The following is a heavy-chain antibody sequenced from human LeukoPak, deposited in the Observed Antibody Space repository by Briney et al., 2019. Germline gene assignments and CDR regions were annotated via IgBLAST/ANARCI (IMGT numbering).Heavy chain of an antibody. CDR2: ISSTSVTK. V-gene: IGHV3-48*04. CDR3: TAVRGHYDSSGYSGY. Sequence: PGGSLRLSCAASGFTFSNYSMNWVRQAPGKGLEWVSYISSTSVTKYYADFVKGRCTISRDNAQNPLYLQMNSLRAEDTAVYYCTAVRGHYDSSGYSGYWGQGTLVTVSS. D-gene: IGHD3-22*01. J-gene: IGHJ4*02. CDR1: GFTFSNYS.